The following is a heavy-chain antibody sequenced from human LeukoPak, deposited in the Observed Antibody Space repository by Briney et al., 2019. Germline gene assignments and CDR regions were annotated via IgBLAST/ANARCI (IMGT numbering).Heavy chain of an antibody. CDR2: ISYDGSNK. D-gene: IGHD4-17*01. J-gene: IGHJ4*02. Sequence: GRSLRFSGATSGFTFSSNARHRHRQAPGKGLEWVTIISYDGSNKYYADSVKGRFTISRDNSKNTLYLKINSLRAEDTAVYYCAKVGDYGDYALDYWGQGTLVTVSS. CDR3: AKVGDYGDYALDY. CDR1: GFTFSSNA. V-gene: IGHV3-30*18.